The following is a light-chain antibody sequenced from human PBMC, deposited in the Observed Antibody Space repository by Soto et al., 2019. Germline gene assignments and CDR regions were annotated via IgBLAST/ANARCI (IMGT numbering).Light chain of an antibody. CDR3: SSYTSSSTLDV. CDR2: DVS. CDR1: SSDVGGYNY. Sequence: QSELTQPASVSGSPGQSSSISCTGTSSDVGGYNYVSRYQQHPGKAPKLMIYDVSNRPSGVSNRFSGSKSGNTASLTISGLQAEDEADYYCSSYTSSSTLDVFGTGTKVTVL. J-gene: IGLJ1*01. V-gene: IGLV2-14*01.